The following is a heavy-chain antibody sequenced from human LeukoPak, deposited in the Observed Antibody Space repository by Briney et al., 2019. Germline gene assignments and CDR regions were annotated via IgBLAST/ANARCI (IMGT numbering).Heavy chain of an antibody. CDR1: GGSISSGDYY. V-gene: IGHV4-61*08. CDR2: IYYSGST. Sequence: SETLSLTCTVSGGSISSGDYYWSWIRQPPGKGLEWIGYIYYSGSTNYNPSLKSRVTISVDTSKNQFSLKLSSVTAADTAVYYCARHLSLHRYYYYYYGMDVWGQGTTVTVSS. D-gene: IGHD1-1*01. CDR3: ARHLSLHRYYYYYYGMDV. J-gene: IGHJ6*02.